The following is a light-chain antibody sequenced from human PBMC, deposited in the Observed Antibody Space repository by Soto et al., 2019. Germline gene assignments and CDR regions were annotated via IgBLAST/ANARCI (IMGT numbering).Light chain of an antibody. CDR2: GVR. Sequence: QAVVTQPASVSGSPGQSITISCTGTSSDVGIYNLVSWYQQHPGKAPKLIIYGVRKRPSGVSDRFSGSKSGTTASLTISGLQAEDEADYYCCSYAGGSTLLFGGGTKVTVL. V-gene: IGLV2-23*02. J-gene: IGLJ2*01. CDR3: CSYAGGSTLL. CDR1: SSDVGIYNL.